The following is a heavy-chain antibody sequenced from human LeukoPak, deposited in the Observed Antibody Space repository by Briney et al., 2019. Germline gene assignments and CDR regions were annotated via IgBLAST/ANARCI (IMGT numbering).Heavy chain of an antibody. J-gene: IGHJ4*02. CDR1: GGSISSYY. Sequence: SETLSLTCTVSGGSISSYYWSWIRQPPGKGLEWIGYIYYSGSTNYNPSLKSRVTISVDTSKIQFFLKLSSVTAADTAVHYCARHRVDGDYPFDYWGQGTLVTVSS. V-gene: IGHV4-59*08. CDR2: IYYSGST. CDR3: ARHRVDGDYPFDY. D-gene: IGHD4-17*01.